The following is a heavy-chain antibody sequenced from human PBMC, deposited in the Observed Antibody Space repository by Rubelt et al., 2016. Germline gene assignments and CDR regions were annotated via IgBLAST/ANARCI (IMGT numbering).Heavy chain of an antibody. D-gene: IGHD3-22*01. CDR1: GFTLSSYW. J-gene: IGHJ4*02. CDR3: ARHSSGSYYCPDY. V-gene: IGHV3-7*01. CDR2: IKQDGSEK. Sequence: VQLVESGGGLVQPGGSLRISCAASGFTLSSYWISWVRQAPGNGLEWVANIKQDGSEKYYGDAVEGLFPISSDNAKNSLYLQRTGLRAEDTAVYYCARHSSGSYYCPDYWGQGTLVTVSS.